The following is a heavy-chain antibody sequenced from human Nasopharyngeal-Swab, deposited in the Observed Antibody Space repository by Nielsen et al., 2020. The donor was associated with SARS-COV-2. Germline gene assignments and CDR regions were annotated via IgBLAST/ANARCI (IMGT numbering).Heavy chain of an antibody. CDR2: ISWNSGSI. CDR1: GFTFDDYA. CDR3: ATADYYYYGMDV. Sequence: SLKISCAASGFTFDDYAMHWVRQAPGKGLEWVSGISWNSGSIGYADSVKGRFTISRDNAKNSLYLQMNSLRAGDTALYYCATADYYYYGMDVWGQGTTVTVSS. V-gene: IGHV3-9*01. J-gene: IGHJ6*02.